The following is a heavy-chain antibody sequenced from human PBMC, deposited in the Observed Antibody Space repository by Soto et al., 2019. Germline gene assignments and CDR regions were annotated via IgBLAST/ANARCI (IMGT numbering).Heavy chain of an antibody. J-gene: IGHJ3*01. CDR2: ISSSGSTT. V-gene: IGHV3-48*03. D-gene: IGHD3-10*01. CDR3: ATRSGGGGAFDF. CDR1: GFTFYTYE. Sequence: EVQLVESGGGLVQPGGSLRLSCAASGFTFYTYEMNWVRQAPGKGLEWVSYISSSGSTTYYADSVKGRFTISRDNAKNPLYLQMNSLRAEDTAIYYGATRSGGGGAFDFWGQGTMVTVSS.